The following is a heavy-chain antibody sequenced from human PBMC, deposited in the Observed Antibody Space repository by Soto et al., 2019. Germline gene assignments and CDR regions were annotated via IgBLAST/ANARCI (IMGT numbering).Heavy chain of an antibody. J-gene: IGHJ4*02. CDR1: GLTFDDYA. V-gene: IGHV3-21*06. CDR2: ISSTTNYI. CDR3: ARESEDLTSNFDY. Sequence: EVQLVESGGGLVQPGRSLRLSCAASGLTFDDYAMHWVRQAPGKGLEWVSSISSTTNYIYYGDSMKGRFTISRDNAKNSLYLEMNSLRAEDTAVYYCARESEDLTSNFDYWGQGTLVTVSS.